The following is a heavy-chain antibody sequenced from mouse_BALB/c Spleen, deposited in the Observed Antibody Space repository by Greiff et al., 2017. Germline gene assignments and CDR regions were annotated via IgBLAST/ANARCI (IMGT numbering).Heavy chain of an antibody. J-gene: IGHJ4*01. V-gene: IGHV5-6*03. Sequence: EVKLVESGGGLVKPGGSLKLSCAASGFTFSSYGMSWVRQTPDKRLEWVATISSGGSYTYYPDSVKGRFTISRDNAKNTLYLQMSSLKSEDTAMYYCAREDYGYWGSAMDYWGQGTSVTVSS. CDR3: AREDYGYWGSAMDY. CDR2: ISSGGSYT. D-gene: IGHD1-2*01. CDR1: GFTFSSYG.